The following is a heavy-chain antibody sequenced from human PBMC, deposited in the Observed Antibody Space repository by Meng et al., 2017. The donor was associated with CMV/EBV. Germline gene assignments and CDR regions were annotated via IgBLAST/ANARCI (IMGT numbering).Heavy chain of an antibody. D-gene: IGHD6-13*01. Sequence: LKISCAASGFTFSSYAMHWVRQAPGKGLEWVAVISYDGSNKYYADSVKGRFTISRDNSKNTLYLQMNSLRAEDTAVYYCASGVAAGPDAANAFDIWGQGTMVTVSS. CDR2: ISYDGSNK. CDR3: ASGVAAGPDAANAFDI. J-gene: IGHJ3*02. CDR1: GFTFSSYA. V-gene: IGHV3-30*04.